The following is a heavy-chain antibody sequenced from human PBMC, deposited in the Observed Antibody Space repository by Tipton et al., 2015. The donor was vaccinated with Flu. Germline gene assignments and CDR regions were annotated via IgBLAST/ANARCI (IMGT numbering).Heavy chain of an antibody. Sequence: TLSLICSVFGDSIDSRYYWAWIRQPPGKGLEWIGNIHREGNSYYSPSLKSRVTMSIDRSKNQFSLEMRSVTASDTAVYYCARRGYSNYVSDPKNWFNSWGLGTLVTVSS. CDR2: IHREGNS. CDR1: GDSIDSRYY. J-gene: IGHJ5*01. V-gene: IGHV4-38-2*01. D-gene: IGHD4-11*01. CDR3: ARRGYSNYVSDPKNWFNS.